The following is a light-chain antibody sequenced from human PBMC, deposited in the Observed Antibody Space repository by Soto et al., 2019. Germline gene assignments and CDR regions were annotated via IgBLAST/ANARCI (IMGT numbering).Light chain of an antibody. CDR3: QQYNNWALVI. J-gene: IGKJ4*01. V-gene: IGKV3-15*01. Sequence: EIVVTQSPATLSLSPGERVTLSCRASQSVSSDLAWYQQKPGQAPRLLIYGVSTRATGIPARFSGSGSGTEFTLTISSLQSEDFAVYYCQQYNNWALVIFGGGTKVDI. CDR1: QSVSSD. CDR2: GVS.